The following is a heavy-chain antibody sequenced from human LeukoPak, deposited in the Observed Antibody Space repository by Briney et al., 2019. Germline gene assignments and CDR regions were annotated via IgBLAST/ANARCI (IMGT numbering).Heavy chain of an antibody. Sequence: SETLSLTCTVSGGSISSGGYYWSWIRQHPGTGLEWIGYIYYSGSTYYNPSLKSRVTISVDTSKNQFSLKLSSVTAADTAVFYCARWANPGYCSSTSCYIFDYWGQGTLVTVSS. V-gene: IGHV4-31*03. J-gene: IGHJ4*02. CDR2: IYYSGST. D-gene: IGHD2-2*02. CDR3: ARWANPGYCSSTSCYIFDY. CDR1: GGSISSGGYY.